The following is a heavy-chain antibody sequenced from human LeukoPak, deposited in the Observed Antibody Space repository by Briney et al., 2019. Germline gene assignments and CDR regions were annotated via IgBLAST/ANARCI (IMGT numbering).Heavy chain of an antibody. CDR1: GYTFTGYY. D-gene: IGHD6-6*01. CDR2: IYPYSGDT. J-gene: IGHJ3*02. CDR3: ARDRNGGSSLDI. V-gene: IGHV1-2*02. Sequence: ASVKVSCKASGYTFTGYYIHWVRQAPGQGLEWMGWIYPYSGDTNYAQNFQGRVTMTRDTSISTAYMELSSLKSDDTAVYYCARDRNGGSSLDIWGQGTMLTVSS.